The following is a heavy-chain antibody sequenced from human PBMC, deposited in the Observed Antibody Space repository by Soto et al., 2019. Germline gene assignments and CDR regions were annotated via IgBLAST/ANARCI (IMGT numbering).Heavy chain of an antibody. Sequence: EVQLVESGGGLVQPGRSLRLSCAASGFTFDDYALHWVRQAPGKGLEWVSGISWNRDRIAYVDSVKGRFTISRDNAKNSLYLKRNSLRADDTALYYCAKVSSGAPVGDFDYWGQGTLVSVSS. J-gene: IGHJ4*02. CDR1: GFTFDDYA. CDR2: ISWNRDRI. D-gene: IGHD1-26*01. CDR3: AKVSSGAPVGDFDY. V-gene: IGHV3-9*01.